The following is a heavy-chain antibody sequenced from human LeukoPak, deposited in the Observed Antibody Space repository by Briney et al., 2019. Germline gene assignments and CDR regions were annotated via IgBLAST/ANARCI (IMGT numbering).Heavy chain of an antibody. CDR2: ISSSSSYI. Sequence: GGSLRLSCAASGFTFSSYSMNWFRQAPGKGLEWVSSISSSSSYIYYADSVKGRFTISRDNAKNSLYLQMNSLRAEDTAVYYCARDLVVRGVNPGYYYYGMDVWGQGTTVTVSS. CDR3: ARDLVVRGVNPGYYYYGMDV. CDR1: GFTFSSYS. D-gene: IGHD3-10*01. V-gene: IGHV3-21*01. J-gene: IGHJ6*02.